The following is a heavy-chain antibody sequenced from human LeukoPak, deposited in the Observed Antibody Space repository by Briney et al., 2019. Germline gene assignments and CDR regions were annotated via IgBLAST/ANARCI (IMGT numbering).Heavy chain of an antibody. V-gene: IGHV3-66*01. J-gene: IGHJ4*02. CDR1: GLIVSSNY. CDR2: IYRDGNT. Sequence: HSGGSLRLSCAASGLIVSSNYMSWVRQAPGKGLEWVSMIYRDGNTNYADSVKGRFTISRDNSKNTLSLQMNSLRAEDTAVYYCACSGPYSNGGAMTDYWGQGTLVTVSS. CDR3: ACSGPYSNGGAMTDY. D-gene: IGHD6-19*01.